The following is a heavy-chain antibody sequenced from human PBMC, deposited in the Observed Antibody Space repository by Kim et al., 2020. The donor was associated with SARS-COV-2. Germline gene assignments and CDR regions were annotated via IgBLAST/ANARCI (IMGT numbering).Heavy chain of an antibody. CDR3: TTAPEDYYDSSGYQGD. J-gene: IGHJ4*02. CDR1: GFTFSNAW. V-gene: IGHV3-15*01. Sequence: GGSLRLSCAASGFTFSNAWMSWVRQAPGKGLEWVGRIKSKTDGGTTDYAAPVKGRFTISRDDSKNTLYLQMNSLKTEDTAVYYCTTAPEDYYDSSGYQGDGGQGTLVTVSS. D-gene: IGHD3-22*01. CDR2: IKSKTDGGTT.